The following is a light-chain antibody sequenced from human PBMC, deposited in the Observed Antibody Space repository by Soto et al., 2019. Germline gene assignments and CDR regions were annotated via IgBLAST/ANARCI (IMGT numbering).Light chain of an antibody. CDR2: QAA. Sequence: DIQMTQSPSTLSASVGDRVTITCRASQSLSNWLAWHQQKPGKAPKLLIYQAANLENGVPSRFGGIGSGTAFTLTTNSPQPDDVATLYSQLYATSAQTFGKGTKV. CDR3: QLYATSAQT. CDR1: QSLSNW. V-gene: IGKV1-5*03. J-gene: IGKJ1*01.